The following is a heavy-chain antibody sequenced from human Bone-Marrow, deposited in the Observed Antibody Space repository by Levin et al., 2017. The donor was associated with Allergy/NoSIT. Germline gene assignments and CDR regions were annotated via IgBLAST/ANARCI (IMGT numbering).Heavy chain of an antibody. D-gene: IGHD3-22*01. J-gene: IGHJ5*02. Sequence: GESLKISCAASGFTVSSNYMSWVRQAPGKGLEWVSVIYSGGSTYYADSVKGRFTISRDNSKNTLYLQMNSLRAEDTAVYYCARGVGVVINWFDPWGQGTLVTVSS. CDR2: IYSGGST. V-gene: IGHV3-66*01. CDR3: ARGVGVVINWFDP. CDR1: GFTVSSNY.